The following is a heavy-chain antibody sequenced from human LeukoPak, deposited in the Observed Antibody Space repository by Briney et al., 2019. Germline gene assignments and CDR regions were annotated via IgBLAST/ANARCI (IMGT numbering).Heavy chain of an antibody. CDR1: GGSISIGDYY. D-gene: IGHD3-3*02. CDR3: ARLLAPAFDI. J-gene: IGHJ3*02. Sequence: PSETLSLTCTVSGGSISIGDYYWSWIRQPPGKGLEWIGYIYYSGSTYCNPSLKSRVTISVDTSKNQFSLKLSSVTAADTAVYYCARLLAPAFDIWGQGTMVTVSS. V-gene: IGHV4-30-4*08. CDR2: IYYSGST.